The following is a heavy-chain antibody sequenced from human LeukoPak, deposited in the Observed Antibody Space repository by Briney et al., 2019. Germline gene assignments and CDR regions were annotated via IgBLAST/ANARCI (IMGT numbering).Heavy chain of an antibody. CDR3: ARDRAWELLGGLDY. Sequence: GGSLRLSCAASGFTFSDYYMSWIRQAPGKGLEWVAVISYDGSNKYYADSVKGRFTISRDNSKNTLYLQMNSLRAEDTAVYYCARDRAWELLGGLDYWGQGTLVTVSS. CDR2: ISYDGSNK. V-gene: IGHV3-30*03. CDR1: GFTFSDYY. D-gene: IGHD1-26*01. J-gene: IGHJ4*02.